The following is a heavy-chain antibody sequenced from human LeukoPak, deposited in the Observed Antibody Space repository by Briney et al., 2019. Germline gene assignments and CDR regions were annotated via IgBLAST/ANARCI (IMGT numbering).Heavy chain of an antibody. CDR3: MRPPTANGIDY. CDR1: GLTLSRFW. D-gene: IGHD1-1*01. J-gene: IGHJ4*02. CDR2: IKPDGSEK. V-gene: IGHV3-7*05. Sequence: PGGSLRLSCEASGLTLSRFWMSWVRQAPGKGLEWVANIKPDGSEKHYLDSVKGRFTISRDNAKNSLYLQMNRQRAEDTAVYFCMRPPTANGIDYWGQGTLVTVSS.